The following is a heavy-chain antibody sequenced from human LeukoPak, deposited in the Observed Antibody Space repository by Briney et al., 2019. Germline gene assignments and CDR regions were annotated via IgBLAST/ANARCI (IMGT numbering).Heavy chain of an antibody. CDR3: AHRATGYGFDI. V-gene: IGHV2-5*01. Sequence: TLSLTCTVSGGSIISYYWTWIRQPPGRALEWLALIYWNDDRRYSPSLKSRLTITKDTSRNQVVLTMTNMDPVDTATYYCAHRATGYGFDIWGQGTMVTVSS. CDR1: GGSIISYY. CDR2: IYWNDDR. D-gene: IGHD1-1*01. J-gene: IGHJ3*02.